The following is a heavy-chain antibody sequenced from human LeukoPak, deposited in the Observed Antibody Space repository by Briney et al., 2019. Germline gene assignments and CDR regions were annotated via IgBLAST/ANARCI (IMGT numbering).Heavy chain of an antibody. CDR2: IRSKAYGGTT. D-gene: IGHD6-19*01. J-gene: IGHJ4*02. V-gene: IGHV3-49*03. CDR1: GFTFGDYA. CDR3: TRGTPSPGYSSGWYVPDY. Sequence: GGSLRLSCTASGFTFGDYAMSWFRQAPGKGLEWVGFIRSKAYGGTTEYAASVKGRFTISRDDSKSIAYLQMNSLKTEDTTVYYCTRGTPSPGYSSGWYVPDYWGQGTLVTVSS.